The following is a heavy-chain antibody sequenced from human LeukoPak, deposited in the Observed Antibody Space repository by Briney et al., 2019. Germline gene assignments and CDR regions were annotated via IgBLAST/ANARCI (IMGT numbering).Heavy chain of an antibody. CDR1: GFTFSSYE. V-gene: IGHV3-48*03. Sequence: GGSLRLSCAASGFTFSSYEMNWVRQAPGKGLEWVSYISSSGSTIYYADSVKGRFTISRDNAKNSLYLQMNSLRAEDTAVYYCARLHDYGDYHFDYWGQGTLVTVSS. D-gene: IGHD4-17*01. CDR2: ISSSGSTI. CDR3: ARLHDYGDYHFDY. J-gene: IGHJ4*02.